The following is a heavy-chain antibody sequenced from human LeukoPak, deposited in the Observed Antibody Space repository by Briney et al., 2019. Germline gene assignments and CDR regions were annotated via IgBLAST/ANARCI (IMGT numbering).Heavy chain of an antibody. V-gene: IGHV1-2*02. Sequence: ASVKVSCKASGYTFTGYYMHWVRQAPGQGLEWMGWINPNSGGTNYAQKFQGRVTMTGDTSISTAYMELSRLRSDDTAVYYCACRGYYYDSSGFHLNYWGQGTLVTVSS. D-gene: IGHD3-22*01. CDR3: ACRGYYYDSSGFHLNY. J-gene: IGHJ4*02. CDR1: GYTFTGYY. CDR2: INPNSGGT.